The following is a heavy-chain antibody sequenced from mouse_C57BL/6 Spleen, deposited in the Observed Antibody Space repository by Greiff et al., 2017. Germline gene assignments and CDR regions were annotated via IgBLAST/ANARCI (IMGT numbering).Heavy chain of an antibody. J-gene: IGHJ1*03. V-gene: IGHV2-5*01. CDR2: IWRGGST. Sequence: QVQLQQSGPGLVLPSQSLSITCTVSGFSLTSYGVHWVRQSPGQGLEWLGVIWRGGSTDYNAAFMSRLSITKDNSECQVFFKMNILQADDTAIYSCAKNHYSNYDWYFDVWGTGTTVTVSS. CDR1: GFSLTSYG. D-gene: IGHD2-5*01. CDR3: AKNHYSNYDWYFDV.